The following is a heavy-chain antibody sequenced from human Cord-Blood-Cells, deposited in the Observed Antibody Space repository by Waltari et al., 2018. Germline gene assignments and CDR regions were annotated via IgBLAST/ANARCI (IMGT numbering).Heavy chain of an antibody. V-gene: IGHV4-59*08. D-gene: IGHD6-19*01. Sequence: QVQLQESGPGLVKPSETLSLTCTVSGGSISSYYWSWIRQPPGKGLGWIGYIYYSGGTNYNPALKSRVTISVDTSKNQFSLKLSSVTAADTAVYYCARQGVAGYYYYYMDVWGKGTTVTVSS. CDR2: IYYSGGT. CDR1: GGSISSYY. J-gene: IGHJ6*03. CDR3: ARQGVAGYYYYYMDV.